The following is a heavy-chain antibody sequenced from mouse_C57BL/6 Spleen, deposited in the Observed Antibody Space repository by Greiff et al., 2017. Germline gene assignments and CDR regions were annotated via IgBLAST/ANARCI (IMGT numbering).Heavy chain of an antibody. V-gene: IGHV10-3*01. Sequence: DVQLVESGGGLVQPKGSLKLSCAASGFTFNTYAMHWVRQAPGKGLEWVARIRSKSSNYATYYADSVKDRFTISRDDSQSMLYLQMNNLKTEDTAMYYCVRDRDYEGYFDYWGQGTTLTVSS. CDR2: IRSKSSNYAT. CDR3: VRDRDYEGYFDY. D-gene: IGHD2-4*01. J-gene: IGHJ2*01. CDR1: GFTFNTYA.